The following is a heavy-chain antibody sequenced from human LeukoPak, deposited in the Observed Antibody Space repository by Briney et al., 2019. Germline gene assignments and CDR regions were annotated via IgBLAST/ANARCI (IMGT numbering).Heavy chain of an antibody. J-gene: IGHJ6*02. D-gene: IGHD3-3*01. CDR3: ARDDPYDFFMDV. Sequence: GGSLRLSCAASGFTFSSYAMSWVRQPPGKGLEWVSYITGSGGGTYYADSVKGRFTISRDNSRNTLFLQMNSLRAEDTAVYYCARDDPYDFFMDVWGQGTTVTVSS. CDR1: GFTFSSYA. V-gene: IGHV3-23*01. CDR2: ITGSGGGT.